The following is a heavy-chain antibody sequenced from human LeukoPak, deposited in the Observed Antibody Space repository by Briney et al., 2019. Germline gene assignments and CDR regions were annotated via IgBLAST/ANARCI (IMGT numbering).Heavy chain of an antibody. CDR3: ARDLHIYYYGSGSPLGPLDY. CDR1: GFTFSSYS. Sequence: PGGSLRLSCAASGFTFSSYSMNWVRQAPGRGLEWVSSISSSSSYIYYADSVKGRFTISRDNAKNSLYLQMNSLRAEDTAVYYCARDLHIYYYGSGSPLGPLDYWGQGTLVTVSS. V-gene: IGHV3-21*01. D-gene: IGHD3-10*01. CDR2: ISSSSSYI. J-gene: IGHJ4*02.